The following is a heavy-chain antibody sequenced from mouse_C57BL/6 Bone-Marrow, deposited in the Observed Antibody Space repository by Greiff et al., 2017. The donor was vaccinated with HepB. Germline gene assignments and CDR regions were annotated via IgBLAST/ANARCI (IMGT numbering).Heavy chain of an antibody. V-gene: IGHV1-64*01. CDR2: IHPNSGST. CDR3: ARAPYYGTWFAY. CDR1: GYTFTSYW. J-gene: IGHJ3*01. D-gene: IGHD2-10*01. Sequence: VQLQQPGAELVKPGASVKLSCKASGYTFTSYWMHWVKQRPGQGLEWIGMIHPNSGSTNYNEKFKSKATLTVDKSSSTAYMQLSSLTSEDSAVYYCARAPYYGTWFAYWGQGTLVTVSA.